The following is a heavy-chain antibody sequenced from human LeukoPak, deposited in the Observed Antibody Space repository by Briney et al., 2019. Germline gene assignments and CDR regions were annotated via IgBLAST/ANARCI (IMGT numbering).Heavy chain of an antibody. D-gene: IGHD1-1*01. CDR2: ITPNNGAT. J-gene: IGHJ4*02. CDR3: ARDHGSNGTKFTLNFDF. V-gene: IGHV1-2*02. Sequence: ASVKVSCQASRYTFTKYFSQWVRQGPGQGLEWMGWITPNNGATNNPQRMKGGATTTTEASIRTIYMELIRLTSDDTAIYDCARDHGSNGTKFTLNFDFWGQGTLVTVSS. CDR1: RYTFTKYF.